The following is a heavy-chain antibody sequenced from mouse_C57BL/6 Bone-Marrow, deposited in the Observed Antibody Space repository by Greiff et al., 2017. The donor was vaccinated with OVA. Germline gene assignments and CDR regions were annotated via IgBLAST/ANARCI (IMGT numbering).Heavy chain of an antibody. CDR3: SAWIIRYYAMDY. V-gene: IGHV14-4*01. Sequence: VQLKESWAELVRPGASVKLSCTASGFNIKDYYMHWVKQRPEQGLEWIGWIDPENGDTEYASKFQGKATITADTSSNTAYLQLSSLTSEDTAVYYCSAWIIRYYAMDYWGQGTSVTVSS. CDR1: GFNIKDYY. D-gene: IGHD2-12*01. J-gene: IGHJ4*01. CDR2: IDPENGDT.